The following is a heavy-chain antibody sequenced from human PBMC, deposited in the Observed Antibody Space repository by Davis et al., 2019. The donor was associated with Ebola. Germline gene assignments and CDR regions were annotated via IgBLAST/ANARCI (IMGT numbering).Heavy chain of an antibody. CDR2: INNSGST. CDR3: ARRLDTYDFWSGYPLDV. Sequence: PSETLSLTCAVSGGSISSSNWWSWVRQPPGKGLEWIGEINNSGSTNYNPSLKSRVTISVDTSKNQFSLKLSSVTAADTAVYYCARRLDTYDFWSGYPLDVWGQGTTVTVSS. CDR1: GGSISSSNW. D-gene: IGHD3-3*01. V-gene: IGHV4-4*02. J-gene: IGHJ6*02.